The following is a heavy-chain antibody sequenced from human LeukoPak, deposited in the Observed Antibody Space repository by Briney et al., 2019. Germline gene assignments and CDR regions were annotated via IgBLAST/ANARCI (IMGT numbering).Heavy chain of an antibody. J-gene: IGHJ4*02. V-gene: IGHV3-23*01. CDR1: GFTFSSYV. CDR2: ISGSGGST. Sequence: GGSLRLSCAASGFTFSSYVMSWVRQAPGKGLEWVSAISGSGGSTYYADSVKGRFTISRDNSKNTLYLQMNSLRAEDTAVYYCAGYSGSYPLYYWGQGTLVTVSS. CDR3: AGYSGSYPLYY. D-gene: IGHD1-26*01.